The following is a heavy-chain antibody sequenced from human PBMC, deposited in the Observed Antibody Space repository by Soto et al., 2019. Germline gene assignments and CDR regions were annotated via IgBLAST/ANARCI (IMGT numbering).Heavy chain of an antibody. D-gene: IGHD4-17*01. CDR3: ARPLNDFGDYTDAFDV. J-gene: IGHJ3*01. CDR2: ISTSGEYI. V-gene: IGHV3-21*01. Sequence: EVQLVESGGGLVKPGGSLRLSCAASGFTVGTYSMNWVRQAPGKGLEWVSSISTSGEYIYYADSVKCRATISRDNAKNSLYLQMNSLRAEDTAVYYCARPLNDFGDYTDAFDVWGQGTLVTVSS. CDR1: GFTVGTYS.